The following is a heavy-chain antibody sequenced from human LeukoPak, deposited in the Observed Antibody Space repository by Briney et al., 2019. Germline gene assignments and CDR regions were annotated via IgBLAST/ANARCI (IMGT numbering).Heavy chain of an antibody. Sequence: PGGSLRLSCAASGFTFSIYALSWVRQAPGKGLEWVPFISLSSTTIYYADSVKGRFTISRDNAKNSLYLQMNSLRAEDTAVYYCAREASYSSSWATFDFWGQGILVTVSS. D-gene: IGHD6-13*01. J-gene: IGHJ4*02. CDR3: AREASYSSSWATFDF. CDR2: ISLSSTTI. CDR1: GFTFSIYA. V-gene: IGHV3-48*01.